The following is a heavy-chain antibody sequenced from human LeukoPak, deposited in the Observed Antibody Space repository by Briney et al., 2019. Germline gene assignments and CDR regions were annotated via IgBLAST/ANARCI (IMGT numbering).Heavy chain of an antibody. J-gene: IGHJ4*02. CDR1: VFTFCTDT. Sequence: GGALRVSSAASVFTFCTDTMSGGPPAPGEGVGWVSEISGGGGSTYYADSVKGRFTISRDNSKNTLYLQMNSLRAEDTAVYYCAKDLVTYSGYEEYYFDYWGQGTLVTVSS. V-gene: IGHV3-23*01. CDR2: ISGGGGST. CDR3: AKDLVTYSGYEEYYFDY. D-gene: IGHD5-12*01.